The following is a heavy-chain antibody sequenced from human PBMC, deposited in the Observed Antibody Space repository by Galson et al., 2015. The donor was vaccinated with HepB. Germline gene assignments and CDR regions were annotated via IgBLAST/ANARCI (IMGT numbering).Heavy chain of an antibody. J-gene: IGHJ3*02. D-gene: IGHD2-2*01. CDR3: AKDYASSGVASFDI. CDR2: ISYDGSKK. V-gene: IGHV3-30*18. Sequence: LGLSCAASGFTFSSYGMHWVRQAPGKGLEWVANISYDGSKKYYADSVKGRFTISRDNSKNTLYLQMNSLRAEDTAVYYCAKDYASSGVASFDIWGRGTMVTVSS. CDR1: GFTFSSYG.